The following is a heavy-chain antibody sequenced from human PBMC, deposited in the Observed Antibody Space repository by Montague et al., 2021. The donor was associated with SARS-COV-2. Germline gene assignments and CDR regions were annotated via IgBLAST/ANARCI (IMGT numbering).Heavy chain of an antibody. D-gene: IGHD2-2*01. V-gene: IGHV4-34*01. CDR1: GGSFSGYY. CDR3: ARVRAVPAAMRIFSLGRSYYGMDV. Sequence: SETLSLTCAVYGGSFSGYYWSWIRQPPGKGLEWIGEINHSGGTNYNPSLKSRVTISVDTSKNQFSLKLSSVTAADTAVYYRARVRAVPAAMRIFSLGRSYYGMDVWGQGTTVTVSS. J-gene: IGHJ6*02. CDR2: INHSGGT.